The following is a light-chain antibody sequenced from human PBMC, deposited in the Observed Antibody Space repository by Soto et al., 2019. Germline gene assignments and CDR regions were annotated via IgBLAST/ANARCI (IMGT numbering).Light chain of an antibody. Sequence: QSVLTQPASVSGSPRQSITISCTGTSSDVGSYNFVSWYQQHPGKAPKLMIYEGNNRHSGVSIRFSGSKSGNTASLTISGLQAEDEADYYCCSYAPSYSLIFGGGTKLTVL. CDR3: CSYAPSYSLI. J-gene: IGLJ2*01. V-gene: IGLV2-23*01. CDR2: EGN. CDR1: SSDVGSYNF.